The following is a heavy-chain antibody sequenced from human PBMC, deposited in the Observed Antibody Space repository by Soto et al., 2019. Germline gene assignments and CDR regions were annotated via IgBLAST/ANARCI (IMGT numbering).Heavy chain of an antibody. Sequence: QVQLVQSGPEVKEPGSSVKVSCKTSGGTFSSYSLNWVRQAPGQGLEWMGVITPLYGTKNYAQRFRGRVTFAADESTSTVFMELTRATSEHTAVYFCARGGTLKPFDPWGQGTLVTVSS. CDR1: GGTFSSYS. D-gene: IGHD3-16*01. CDR2: ITPLYGTK. CDR3: ARGGTLKPFDP. V-gene: IGHV1-69*12. J-gene: IGHJ5*02.